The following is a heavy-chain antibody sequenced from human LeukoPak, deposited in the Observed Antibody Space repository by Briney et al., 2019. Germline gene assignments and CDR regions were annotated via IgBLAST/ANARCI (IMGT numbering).Heavy chain of an antibody. D-gene: IGHD1-26*01. CDR1: GFTFSSYA. J-gene: IGHJ3*02. CDR2: ISGSGGST. Sequence: GGPLRLSCAASGFTFSSYAMSWVRQAPGKGLEWVSAISGSGGSTYYADSVKGRFTISRDNSKNTLYLQMNSLRAEETAVYYCAKDPRSGSYYVEGAFDIWGQGTMVTVSS. CDR3: AKDPRSGSYYVEGAFDI. V-gene: IGHV3-23*01.